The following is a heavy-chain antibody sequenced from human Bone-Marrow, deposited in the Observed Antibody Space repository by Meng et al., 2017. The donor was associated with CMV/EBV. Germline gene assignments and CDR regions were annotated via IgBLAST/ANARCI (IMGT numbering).Heavy chain of an antibody. D-gene: IGHD2-2*02. V-gene: IGHV3-48*03. J-gene: IGHJ4*02. CDR2: ISTSGSTI. CDR3: ARSRVGSAAIPGDY. Sequence: GESLKISCAASGFTFSSYEMNWVRQAPGKGLEWVSYISTSGSTIYYADSVKGRFTISRDNPKNSLSLQMNSLRAEDTAVYYCARSRVGSAAIPGDYWGQGTLVTVS. CDR1: GFTFSSYE.